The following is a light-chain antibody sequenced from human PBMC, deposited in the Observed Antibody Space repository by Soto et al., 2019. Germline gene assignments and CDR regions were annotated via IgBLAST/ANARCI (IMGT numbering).Light chain of an antibody. CDR3: QQVKCYHRT. CDR2: EES. CDR1: QAITNN. Sequence: DIHLTQSPSSLSASVGDRVTITCRASQAITNNLAWYQQKPGNPPKLLIYEESTLHSGVPSRFSCRKVVTQFILTIDSLHPEDFATYYCQQVKCYHRTFGGGTKVEI. J-gene: IGKJ4*01. V-gene: IGKV1-9*01.